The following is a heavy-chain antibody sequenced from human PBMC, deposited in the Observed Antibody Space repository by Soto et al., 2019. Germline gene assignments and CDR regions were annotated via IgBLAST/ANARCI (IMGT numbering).Heavy chain of an antibody. Sequence: GVLRLSCAASGFTLSSYSMNWVRQAPGKGLEWVSSISSSSSFIYYADSVKGRFTISRDNAKNSLYLQMNSLRAEDAAVYYCARWGGYCSSASCPDAFDIWGQGTMVTVSS. J-gene: IGHJ3*02. CDR1: GFTLSSYS. V-gene: IGHV3-21*01. CDR2: ISSSSSFI. CDR3: ARWGGYCSSASCPDAFDI. D-gene: IGHD2-2*01.